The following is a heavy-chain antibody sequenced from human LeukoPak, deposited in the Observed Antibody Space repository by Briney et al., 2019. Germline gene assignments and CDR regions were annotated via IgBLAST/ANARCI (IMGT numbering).Heavy chain of an antibody. Sequence: PSETLSLTCAVYGGSFSGYYWSWIRQPPGKGLEWIGEINHSGSTNYNPSLKSRVTISVDTSKNQFSLKLSSVTAADTAVYYCASRMVADDYYYYMDVWGKGTTVTVSS. CDR1: GGSFSGYY. D-gene: IGHD2-8*01. CDR2: INHSGST. J-gene: IGHJ6*03. CDR3: ASRMVADDYYYYMDV. V-gene: IGHV4-34*01.